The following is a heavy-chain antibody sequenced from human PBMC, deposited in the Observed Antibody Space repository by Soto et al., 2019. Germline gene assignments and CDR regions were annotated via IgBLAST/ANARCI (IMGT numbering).Heavy chain of an antibody. CDR3: AREASAVISLDY. CDR1: GYIFTAYS. Sequence: ATVKVSCKASGYIFTAYSMHWVRQAPGQGLEWVGWFNPNSGDTIYAQKFQGRVTLTGDTSISTAYMELYSLTSDDTAVYNCAREASAVISLDYWGQGTLVTVSS. J-gene: IGHJ4*02. D-gene: IGHD6-19*01. V-gene: IGHV1-2*02. CDR2: FNPNSGDT.